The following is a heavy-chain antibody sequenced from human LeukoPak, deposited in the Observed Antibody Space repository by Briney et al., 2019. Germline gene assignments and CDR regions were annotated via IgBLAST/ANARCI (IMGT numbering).Heavy chain of an antibody. Sequence: GGSLRLSCVVSGFTLSDYGIHWVRQAPGRGLQWVAFIPFDGSHKYYADSVEGRFTISRDTSKNPLYLQMNSLTVEDTAVYFCSKDFGPWGVGATPHYWGQGTLVTVSS. J-gene: IGHJ4*02. CDR1: GFTLSDYG. D-gene: IGHD1-26*01. V-gene: IGHV3-30*02. CDR2: IPFDGSHK. CDR3: SKDFGPWGVGATPHY.